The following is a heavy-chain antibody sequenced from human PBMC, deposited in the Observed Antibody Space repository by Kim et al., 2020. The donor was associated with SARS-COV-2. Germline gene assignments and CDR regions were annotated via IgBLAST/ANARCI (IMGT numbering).Heavy chain of an antibody. Sequence: TYYTPSLKSRVTISVHTSKTQFSLKLSSETAADTAGYYCARYLYDSSGYAWGQGTLVTVSS. CDR2: T. V-gene: IGHV4-31*02. J-gene: IGHJ4*02. CDR3: ARYLYDSSGYA. D-gene: IGHD3-22*01.